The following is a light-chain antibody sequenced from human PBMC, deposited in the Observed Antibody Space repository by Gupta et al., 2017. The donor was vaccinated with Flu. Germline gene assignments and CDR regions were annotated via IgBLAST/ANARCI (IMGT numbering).Light chain of an antibody. J-gene: IGKJ2*01. CDR3: QQDGGAPFT. CDR2: GAS. Sequence: DTVLTQSSDTLSLSPGDRATFSSRARLSVPGSKQAWYQQKPGQAPKLLISGASRRTAGIPNRISGGGSGTGFSLTISRLEPEDSAVYYCQQDGGAPFTFGQGTKVEI. V-gene: IGKV3-20*01. CDR1: LSVPGSK.